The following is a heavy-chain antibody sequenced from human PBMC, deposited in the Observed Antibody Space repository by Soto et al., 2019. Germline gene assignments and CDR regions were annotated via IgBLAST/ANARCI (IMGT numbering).Heavy chain of an antibody. Sequence: ASVKVSCKASGYTFTSYSVHWVRQAPGQRLEWMGWINAGNGNTEFSQKFQGRVTSTRDTFASTVYMELSSLRSEDTAVYYCARVRNAVADFDYWGQGTVVTVSS. CDR1: GYTFTSYS. D-gene: IGHD6-19*01. CDR3: ARVRNAVADFDY. J-gene: IGHJ4*02. CDR2: INAGNGNT. V-gene: IGHV1-3*01.